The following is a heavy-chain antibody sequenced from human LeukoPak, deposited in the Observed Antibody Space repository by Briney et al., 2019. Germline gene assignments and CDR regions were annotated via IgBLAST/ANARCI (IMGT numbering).Heavy chain of an antibody. V-gene: IGHV3-33*01. CDR2: IGYDGTNE. J-gene: IGHJ3*02. D-gene: IGHD3-9*01. Sequence: PGGSLRLSCAASGFTFSSYGMHWVRQAPGKGLEWVALIGYDGTNEYYADSVKGRFTISRDNSKNTLYLQMKSLRAEDTAVYYCASGYPYDILTGYYSPSDAFDIWGQGTMVTVSS. CDR1: GFTFSSYG. CDR3: ASGYPYDILTGYYSPSDAFDI.